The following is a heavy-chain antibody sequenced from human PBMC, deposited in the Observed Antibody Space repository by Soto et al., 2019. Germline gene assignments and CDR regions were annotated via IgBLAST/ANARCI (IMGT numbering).Heavy chain of an antibody. J-gene: IGHJ5*02. D-gene: IGHD3-22*01. V-gene: IGHV4-30-4*01. CDR1: GGSISSGDYY. Sequence: SETLSLTCTVSGGSISSGDYYWSWIRQPPGKGLEWIGYIYYSGSTYYNPSLKSRVTISVDTSKNQFSLKLSSVTAADTAVYYCARDGRLDSSGGNWFDPWGQGTLVTVSS. CDR2: IYYSGST. CDR3: ARDGRLDSSGGNWFDP.